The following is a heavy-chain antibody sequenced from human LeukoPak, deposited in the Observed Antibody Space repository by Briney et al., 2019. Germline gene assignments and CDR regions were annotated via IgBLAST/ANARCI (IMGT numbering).Heavy chain of an antibody. CDR3: AIGGLRFQKY. Sequence: SETLSLTCAVYAGSFSGYYWSWIRQPPGKGLEWIGEINHSGSTNYNPSLKSRVTISVDTSKNQFSPKLSSVTAADTAVYYCAIGGLRFQKYWGQGTLVTVST. D-gene: IGHD3-3*01. V-gene: IGHV4-34*01. J-gene: IGHJ4*02. CDR1: AGSFSGYY. CDR2: INHSGST.